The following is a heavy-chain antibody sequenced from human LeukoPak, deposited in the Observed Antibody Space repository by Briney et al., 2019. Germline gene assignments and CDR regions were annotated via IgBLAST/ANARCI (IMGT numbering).Heavy chain of an antibody. CDR1: GYTFTSYY. CDR3: ARGTRFWSGYTLFDY. Sequence: ASVKVSCKASGYTFTSYYMHWVRQAPGQGLEWMGIINPSGGSTSYAQKFQGRVTMTRDMSTSAVYMELSSLRSEDTAVYYCARGTRFWSGYTLFDYWGQGTLVTVSS. CDR2: INPSGGST. J-gene: IGHJ4*02. D-gene: IGHD3-3*01. V-gene: IGHV1-46*01.